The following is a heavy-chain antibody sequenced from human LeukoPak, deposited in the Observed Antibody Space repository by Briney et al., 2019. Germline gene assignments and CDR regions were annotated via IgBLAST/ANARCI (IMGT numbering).Heavy chain of an antibody. D-gene: IGHD4-17*01. J-gene: IGHJ4*02. CDR1: GFTFSSYA. CDR3: AKDSDYGDYGFVFGN. Sequence: QPGGSLRLSCAASGFTFSSYAMSWVRQAPGKGLEWVSGISGSGDSTYYADSVKGRFTISRDNSKNTLYLQMNSLRAEDTAVYYCAKDSDYGDYGFVFGNWGQGTLVTVSS. CDR2: ISGSGDST. V-gene: IGHV3-23*01.